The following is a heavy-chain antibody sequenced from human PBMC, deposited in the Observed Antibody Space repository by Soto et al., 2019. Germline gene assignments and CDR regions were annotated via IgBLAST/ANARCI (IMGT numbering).Heavy chain of an antibody. Sequence: SETLSLTCTVSGGSISSGGYYWSWIRHHPGKGLEWIGYIYYSGSTYYNPSLKSRVTISVDTSKNQFSLKLSSVTAADTAVYYCAREGSSGYYSIDYWGQGTLVAVSS. D-gene: IGHD3-22*01. V-gene: IGHV4-31*03. CDR2: IYYSGST. CDR1: GGSISSGGYY. CDR3: AREGSSGYYSIDY. J-gene: IGHJ4*02.